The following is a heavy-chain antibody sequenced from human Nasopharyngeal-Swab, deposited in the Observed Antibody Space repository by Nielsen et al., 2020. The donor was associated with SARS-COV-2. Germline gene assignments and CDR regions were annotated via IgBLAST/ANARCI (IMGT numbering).Heavy chain of an antibody. CDR3: ARPKYSGYDDEVGAYFDY. Sequence: SETLSLTCTVSGGSISSSSYYWGWIRQPPGKGLAWIGSIYYSGSTYYNPSLKRLVTISVDTSKNQFSLKLSSVTAANTAVYYCARPKYSGYDDEVGAYFDYWGQGTLVTVSS. D-gene: IGHD5-12*01. J-gene: IGHJ4*02. CDR2: IYYSGST. V-gene: IGHV4-39*01. CDR1: GGSISSSSYY.